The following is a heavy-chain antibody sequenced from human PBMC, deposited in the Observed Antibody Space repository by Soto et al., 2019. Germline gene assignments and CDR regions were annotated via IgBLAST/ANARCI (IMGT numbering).Heavy chain of an antibody. CDR3: ARHAFRGYCSGGSCYSNWFAP. J-gene: IGHJ5*02. V-gene: IGHV4-39*01. Sequence: SETLSLTCTVSGGSISSSSYYWGWIRQPPGKGLEWIGSIYYSGSTYYNPSLKSRVTISVDTSKNQFSLKLSSVTAADTAVYYCARHAFRGYCSGGSCYSNWFAPFGQVTLVTVSS. D-gene: IGHD2-15*01. CDR1: GGSISSSSYY. CDR2: IYYSGST.